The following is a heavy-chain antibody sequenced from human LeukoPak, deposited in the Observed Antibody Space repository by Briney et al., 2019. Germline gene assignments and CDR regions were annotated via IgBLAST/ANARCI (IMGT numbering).Heavy chain of an antibody. J-gene: IGHJ5*02. CDR1: GFTFSSYG. Sequence: GGSLRLSCAASGFTFSSYGMHWVRQAPGKGLEWVAVISYDGSNKYYADSVKGRFTISRDNSKNTLYLQMNSLRAEDTAVYYCARDPIGGAPKLNWFDPWGQGTLVTVSS. V-gene: IGHV3-30*03. D-gene: IGHD3-10*01. CDR3: ARDPIGGAPKLNWFDP. CDR2: ISYDGSNK.